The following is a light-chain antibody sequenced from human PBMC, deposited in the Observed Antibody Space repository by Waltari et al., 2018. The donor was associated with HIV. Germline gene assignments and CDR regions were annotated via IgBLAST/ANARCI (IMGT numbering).Light chain of an antibody. CDR3: AAWDDSLSGYVV. V-gene: IGLV1-47*01. J-gene: IGLJ2*01. CDR2: RNN. Sequence: QSVLTQPPSASGTPGQRVTISCSGSSSNIGSNYVYWYQQLPGTAPKLLIQRNNQRPAWVPDRFSGSKSGTSASLAISGLRSEDEADYYCAAWDDSLSGYVVFGGGTKLTVL. CDR1: SSNIGSNY.